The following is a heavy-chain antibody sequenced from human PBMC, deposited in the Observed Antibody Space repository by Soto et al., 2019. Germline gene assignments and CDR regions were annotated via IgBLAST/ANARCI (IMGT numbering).Heavy chain of an antibody. CDR1: GGTFNNYA. J-gene: IGHJ4*02. V-gene: IGHV1-69*12. D-gene: IGHD6-6*01. CDR2: IIPIFGTA. CDR3: GRAAISSSSSY. Sequence: QVQLVQSGADVKKPGSSVKVSCKASGGTFNNYAISWVRQAPGQGLEWVGGIIPIFGTADYAQKFQGRVTITADESTSTAYMELSSLRSEDTAVYYCGRAAISSSSSYWGQGTLVTVSS.